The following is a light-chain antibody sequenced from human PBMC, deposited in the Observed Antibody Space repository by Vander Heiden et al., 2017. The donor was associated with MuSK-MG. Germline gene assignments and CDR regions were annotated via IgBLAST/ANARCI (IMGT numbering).Light chain of an antibody. CDR2: WGS. Sequence: DIVLTQSPLSLPVTPGEPASISCRSSQSLLHINEYNYLTWYLQKPGQSPQLLIYWGSNRASGVPDRFSGSGSGTDFSLKISRVEAEDVGVYYCRQGLQTPYTFGQGTKLEIK. CDR1: QSLLHINEYNY. V-gene: IGKV2-28*01. CDR3: RQGLQTPYT. J-gene: IGKJ2*01.